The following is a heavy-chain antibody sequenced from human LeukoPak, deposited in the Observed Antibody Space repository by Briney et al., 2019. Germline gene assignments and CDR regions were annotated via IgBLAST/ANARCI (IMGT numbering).Heavy chain of an antibody. D-gene: IGHD3-9*01. V-gene: IGHV3-30-3*01. CDR2: ISYDGSNK. Sequence: GGSLRLSCAASGFTFSSYAMSWVRQAPGKGLEWVAVISYDGSNKYYADSVKGRFTISRDNSKNTLYLQMNSLRAEDTAVYYCANGRVNYDILSSADYWGQGTLVTVSS. J-gene: IGHJ4*02. CDR1: GFTFSSYA. CDR3: ANGRVNYDILSSADY.